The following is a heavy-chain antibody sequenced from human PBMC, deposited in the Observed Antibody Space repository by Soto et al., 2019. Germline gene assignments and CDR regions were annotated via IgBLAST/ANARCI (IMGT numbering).Heavy chain of an antibody. V-gene: IGHV3-23*01. CDR1: GFTFSSYA. CDR2: ISGSGGST. J-gene: IGHJ5*02. D-gene: IGHD3-3*01. Sequence: GGSLRLSCAASGFTFSSYAMSWVRQAPGKGLEWVSAISGSGGSTYYADSVKGRFTISRDNSKNTLYLQMNSLRAEDTAVYYCAKDSGIFGVVNWFDPWGQGTLVTVSS. CDR3: AKDSGIFGVVNWFDP.